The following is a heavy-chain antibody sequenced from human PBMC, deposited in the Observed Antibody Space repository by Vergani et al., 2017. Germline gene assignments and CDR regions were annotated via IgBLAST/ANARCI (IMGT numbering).Heavy chain of an antibody. CDR3: AWSSRYYFDY. Sequence: VQLVESGGGLVKPGGSLRLSCAASGFTFSAYSMCWVRQAQGKGLVWVSAISVSGVSTYYADSVKGGFTLSGDNTKNTLYLQMNSLRAEDTSVYYCAWSSRYYFDYWGQGTLVTVSS. CDR2: ISVSGVST. J-gene: IGHJ4*02. CDR1: GFTFSAYS. D-gene: IGHD6-13*01. V-gene: IGHV3-23*04.